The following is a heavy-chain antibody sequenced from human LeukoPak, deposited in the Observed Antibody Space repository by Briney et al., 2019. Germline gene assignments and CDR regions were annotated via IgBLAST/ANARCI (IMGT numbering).Heavy chain of an antibody. J-gene: IGHJ4*02. CDR2: LSGSDGTT. CDR3: AKDREEWELPNYFFDY. D-gene: IGHD1-26*01. V-gene: IGHV3-23*01. CDR1: GFTFSSYA. Sequence: GGSLRLSCAASGFTFSSYAMGWVRQAPGKGLEWVSTLSGSDGTTYCADSVKGRFTISRDNSKNTLYLQMNSLRAEDTAVYYCAKDREEWELPNYFFDYWGQGTLVTVSS.